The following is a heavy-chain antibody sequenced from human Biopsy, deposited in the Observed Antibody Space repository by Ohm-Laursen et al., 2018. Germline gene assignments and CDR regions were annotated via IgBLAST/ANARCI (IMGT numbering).Heavy chain of an antibody. D-gene: IGHD1-1*01. J-gene: IGHJ4*02. CDR1: GHTLTELS. V-gene: IGHV1-24*01. Sequence: SVTVSCKVSGHTLTELSMHWVRQAPGKGLEWMGGFAPENGKTVYAQNLQARVSMTEDTSTDTAYMELRSLRSEDTAVYYCAADINVWNVNYWGQGTQVTVSS. CDR3: AADINVWNVNY. CDR2: FAPENGKT.